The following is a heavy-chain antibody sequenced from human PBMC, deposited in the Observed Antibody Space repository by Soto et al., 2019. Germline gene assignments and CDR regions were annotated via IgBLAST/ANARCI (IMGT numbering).Heavy chain of an antibody. D-gene: IGHD2-2*01. CDR3: ARHIVVAGMDV. CDR1: GYTFTSYG. CDR2: ISAYNGNT. Sequence: QVQLVQSGAEVKKPGASVTVSCKASGYTFTSYGISWVRQAPGQGLEWMAWISAYNGNTNYAQKLQGRVPMTTDTSTSTGYMELRSLRSVDTAVDYCARHIVVAGMDVGGQGTTVTVSS. V-gene: IGHV1-18*01. J-gene: IGHJ6*02.